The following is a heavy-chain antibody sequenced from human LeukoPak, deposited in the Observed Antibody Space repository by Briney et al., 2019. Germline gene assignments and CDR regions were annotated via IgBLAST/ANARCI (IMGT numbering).Heavy chain of an antibody. V-gene: IGHV4-39*01. CDR1: GGSISNRLYY. J-gene: IGHJ5*02. CDR3: ARQTSRFDP. CDR2: VYYTGTA. Sequence: PSETLSLTCTISGGSISNRLYYWGWIRQRPGQGLEYIGGVYYTGTASYAPSFKSRVTMSVDTSRNQFSLKLTSMTDADTAFYYRARQTSRFDPWGQGILVTVSS.